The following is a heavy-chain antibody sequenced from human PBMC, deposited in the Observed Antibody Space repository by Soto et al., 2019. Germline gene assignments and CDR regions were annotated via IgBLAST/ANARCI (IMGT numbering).Heavy chain of an antibody. V-gene: IGHV3-48*01. D-gene: IGHD6-13*01. CDR1: GFTLSTYA. Sequence: EVQLVESGGDLVQPGGSLRLSCTASGFTLSTYAMNWVRQAPGKGLEWVSYISGSSSTIYYADSVRGRFTISRDNAKNSLYLQMNSLRAEDTAVYYCARSQYSTSWHCDYGGQGTLVTVSS. CDR3: ARSQYSTSWHCDY. CDR2: ISGSSSTI. J-gene: IGHJ4*02.